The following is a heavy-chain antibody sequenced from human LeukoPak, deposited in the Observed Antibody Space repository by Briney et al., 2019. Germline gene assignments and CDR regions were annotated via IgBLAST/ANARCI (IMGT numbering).Heavy chain of an antibody. D-gene: IGHD6-19*01. CDR1: GGSISSGDYY. V-gene: IGHV4-30-4*01. Sequence: SETLSLTCTVSGGSISSGDYYWSWIRQPPGKGLEWIGYIYYSGSTHYNPSLKSRVTISVDTSKNQFSLKLSSVTAADTAVYYCARAVAVAGRDAFDIWGQGTMVTVSS. CDR3: ARAVAVAGRDAFDI. J-gene: IGHJ3*02. CDR2: IYYSGST.